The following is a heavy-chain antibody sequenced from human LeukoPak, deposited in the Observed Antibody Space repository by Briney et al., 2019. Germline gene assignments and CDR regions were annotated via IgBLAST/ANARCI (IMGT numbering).Heavy chain of an antibody. Sequence: GGSLRLSCAASGFTFSSYAMNWVRQAPGKGLEWVSTISGSGGNTYYADSVKGRFTISRDNSKNTLYLQMNSLRAEDTAVYYCAKDSLQYYYDTSGYYGNWFDPWGQGTLVTVSS. J-gene: IGHJ5*02. CDR1: GFTFSSYA. V-gene: IGHV3-23*01. CDR2: ISGSGGNT. D-gene: IGHD3-22*01. CDR3: AKDSLQYYYDTSGYYGNWFDP.